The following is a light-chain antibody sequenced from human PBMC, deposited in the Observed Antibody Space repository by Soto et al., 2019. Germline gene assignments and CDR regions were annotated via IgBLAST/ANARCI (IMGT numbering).Light chain of an antibody. V-gene: IGKV1-6*01. CDR1: EGIRNY. J-gene: IGKJ4*01. Sequence: AIQMTQSPSSLSASVGDRVTITCRASEGIRNYLGWYQQRPGKAPKLLIYAASTLQSGVPSRFSGTGSGTDFTLTISSLQSEDFATYYCLQDYNYPRTFGGGTKVEIK. CDR2: AAS. CDR3: LQDYNYPRT.